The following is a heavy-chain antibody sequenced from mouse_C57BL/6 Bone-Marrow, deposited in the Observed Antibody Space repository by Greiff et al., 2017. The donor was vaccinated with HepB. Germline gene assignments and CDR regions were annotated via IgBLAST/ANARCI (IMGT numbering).Heavy chain of an antibody. D-gene: IGHD1-1*01. CDR1: GYTFTDYY. CDR3: ARSPLYYGSSYSAWFAY. J-gene: IGHJ3*01. CDR2: INPNNGGT. V-gene: IGHV1-26*01. Sequence: EVQLQQSGPELVKPGASVKISCKASGYTFTDYYMNWVKQSHGKSLEWIGDINPNNGGTSYNQKFKGKATLTVDKSSSTAYMELRSLTSEDSAVYYCARSPLYYGSSYSAWFAYWGQGTLVTVSA.